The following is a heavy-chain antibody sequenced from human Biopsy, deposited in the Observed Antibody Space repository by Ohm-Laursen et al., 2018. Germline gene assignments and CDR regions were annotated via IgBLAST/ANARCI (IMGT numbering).Heavy chain of an antibody. Sequence: SETPSLTCIVSGGSISNNNYYWGWIRQPPGKGLKWIGSIFYRGSTHYKPSLKSRVNISVDTSKNHFSLRLTSVTAADTAVYYCVRGGSGSFPFDYWGPGTLVTVSS. CDR2: IFYRGST. J-gene: IGHJ4*02. CDR3: VRGGSGSFPFDY. D-gene: IGHD3-10*01. CDR1: GGSISNNNYY. V-gene: IGHV4-39*07.